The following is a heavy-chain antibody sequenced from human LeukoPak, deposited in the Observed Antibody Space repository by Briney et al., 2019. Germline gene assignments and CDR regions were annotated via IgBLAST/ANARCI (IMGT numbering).Heavy chain of an antibody. CDR2: ISTYNGDT. D-gene: IGHD1-26*01. CDR1: GYTFTSYG. CDR3: ARGFRGASFDY. V-gene: IGHV1-18*01. J-gene: IGHJ4*02. Sequence: GASVKVSCKASGYTFTSYGINWVRQAPGQGLEWMGWISTYNGDTNYAQKLQGRVTMTTDTSTSTAYMELRSLRSDDTAVYYCARGFRGASFDYWGQGTLVTVSS.